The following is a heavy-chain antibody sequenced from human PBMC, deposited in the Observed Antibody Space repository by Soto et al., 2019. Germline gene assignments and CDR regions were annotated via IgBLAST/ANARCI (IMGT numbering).Heavy chain of an antibody. D-gene: IGHD5-18*01. J-gene: IGHJ4*02. CDR2: FIAMLGTP. V-gene: IGHV1-69*13. Sequence: SVKVSCKASGGTFGSQGIAWVRQAPGQGLEWMGGFIAMLGTPTYAKKVQGRATISADESLTSSYLELRSLRSEDTGVYFCARGAMGNFDYWGQGTVVTVSS. CDR3: ARGAMGNFDY. CDR1: GGTFGSQG.